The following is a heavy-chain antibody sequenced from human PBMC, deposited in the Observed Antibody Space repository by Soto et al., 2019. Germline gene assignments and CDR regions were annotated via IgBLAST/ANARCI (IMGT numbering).Heavy chain of an antibody. Sequence: TGGSLRLSCAASGFTFSSYWMSWVRQAPGKGLEWVANIKQDGSEKYYVDSVKGRFTISRDNAKNSLYLQMNSLRAEDTAVYYCARANYDFWSGSPYYYGMDVWGQGTTATVSS. CDR1: GFTFSSYW. J-gene: IGHJ6*02. D-gene: IGHD3-3*01. V-gene: IGHV3-7*01. CDR3: ARANYDFWSGSPYYYGMDV. CDR2: IKQDGSEK.